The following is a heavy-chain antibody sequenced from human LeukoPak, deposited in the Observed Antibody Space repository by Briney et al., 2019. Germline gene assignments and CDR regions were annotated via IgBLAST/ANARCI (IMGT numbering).Heavy chain of an antibody. Sequence: GGSLRLSCAASGFTVSSNYMSWVRQAPGKGLEWVSVIYSGGSTYYADSVKGRFTISRHNSKNTLYLQMNSLRAEDTAVYYCARPPTRYCGGDCYSNFDYWGQGTLVTVSS. D-gene: IGHD2-21*02. CDR2: IYSGGST. V-gene: IGHV3-53*04. CDR3: ARPPTRYCGGDCYSNFDY. J-gene: IGHJ4*02. CDR1: GFTVSSNY.